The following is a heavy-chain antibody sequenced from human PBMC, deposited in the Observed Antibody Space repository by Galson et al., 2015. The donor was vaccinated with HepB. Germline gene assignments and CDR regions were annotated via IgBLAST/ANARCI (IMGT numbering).Heavy chain of an antibody. D-gene: IGHD6-19*01. CDR3: ARSYSSGSNYYYYGMDV. V-gene: IGHV5-10-1*01. CDR1: GYSFTSYW. J-gene: IGHJ6*02. Sequence: QSGAEVKKPGESLRISCNGSGYSFTSYWISWVRQMPGKGLEWMGRIDPSDSYTNYSPSFQGHVTISADKSISTAYLQWSSLKASDTAMYYCARSYSSGSNYYYYGMDVWGQGTTVTASS. CDR2: IDPSDSYT.